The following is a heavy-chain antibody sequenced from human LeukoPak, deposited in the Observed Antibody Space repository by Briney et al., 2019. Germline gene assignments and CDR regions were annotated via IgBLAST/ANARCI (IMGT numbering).Heavy chain of an antibody. CDR3: ARDLSGSYSNWFDP. D-gene: IGHD1-26*01. CDR2: IYHSGST. V-gene: IGHV4-30-2*01. Sequence: PSQTLSLTCTVSGGSISSGGYYWSWIRQPPGKGLEWIGYIYHSGSTYYNPSLKSRVTISVDRSKNQFSLKLSSVTAADTAVYYCARDLSGSYSNWFDPWGQGTLVTVSS. J-gene: IGHJ5*02. CDR1: GGSISSGGYY.